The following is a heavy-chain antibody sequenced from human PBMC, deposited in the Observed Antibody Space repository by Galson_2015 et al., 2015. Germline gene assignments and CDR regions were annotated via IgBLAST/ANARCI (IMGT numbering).Heavy chain of an antibody. J-gene: IGHJ4*02. CDR3: ARGGYCTGGVCYNYFDY. CDR1: GFTFSSCE. D-gene: IGHD2-8*02. CDR2: ISSRGSTI. Sequence: SLRLSCAASGFTFSSCEMNWVREAPGKGLEWVSYISSRGSTIYYADSVKGRFTISRDNAKNSLYLQMNSLRAEDTAVYYCARGGYCTGGVCYNYFDYWGQGTLVTVSS. V-gene: IGHV3-48*03.